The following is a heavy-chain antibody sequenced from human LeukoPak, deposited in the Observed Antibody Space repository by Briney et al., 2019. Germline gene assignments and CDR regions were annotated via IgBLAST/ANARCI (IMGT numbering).Heavy chain of an antibody. CDR2: ISSSGTTR. CDR3: ARDNGVGDSTGYFHYYDF. V-gene: IGHV3-48*03. Sequence: GGSLRLSCAASGFTFSTVEMNWVRQAPGRGLECISYISSSGTTRYAVDSVQRRLTISRYNTKNLVDLQMNRLRAEDTAVYYCARDNGVGDSTGYFHYYDFWGQGTPVTVSS. CDR1: GFTFSTVE. D-gene: IGHD3-22*01. J-gene: IGHJ4*02.